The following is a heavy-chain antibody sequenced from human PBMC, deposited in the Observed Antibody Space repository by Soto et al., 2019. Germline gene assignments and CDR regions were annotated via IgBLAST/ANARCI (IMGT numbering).Heavy chain of an antibody. CDR3: VRDRGYGGSGEY. V-gene: IGHV3-21*01. Sequence: EVQLVESGGGLVKPGGSLRLSCAASGFTFSSYSMNWIRQAPGKGLEWVSSISSGSTYIYYANSVKGRFTISRDNAQNSVYLQMNSLRAEDTAVYYCVRDRGYGGSGEYWGKGTLVTVSS. J-gene: IGHJ4*02. CDR2: ISSGSTYI. CDR1: GFTFSSYS. D-gene: IGHD3-10*01.